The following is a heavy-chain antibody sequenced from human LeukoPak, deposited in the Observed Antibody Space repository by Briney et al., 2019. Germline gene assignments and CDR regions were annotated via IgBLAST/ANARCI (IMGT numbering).Heavy chain of an antibody. CDR1: GFTFSDRY. CDR3: AINGGGDSGYGNFDY. D-gene: IGHD5-12*01. CDR2: ISPNADII. Sequence: PGGSLRLSCVAGGFTFSDRYMSWIRQAPGKGMERVAYISPNADIIHYADSVKGRFTTSRDNAKNSLYLQMNSLRAEDTAFYFCAINGGGDSGYGNFDYWGQGTLVTVSS. V-gene: IGHV3-11*01. J-gene: IGHJ4*02.